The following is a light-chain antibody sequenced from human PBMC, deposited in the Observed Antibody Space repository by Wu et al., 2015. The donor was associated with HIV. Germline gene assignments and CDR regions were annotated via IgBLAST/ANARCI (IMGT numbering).Light chain of an antibody. CDR3: QQYSIWPPLLT. CDR1: QSVSNY. J-gene: IGKJ4*01. V-gene: IGKV3-15*01. Sequence: EIVMTQSPATLSMSPGERATLSCRASQSVSNYLAWYQQKPGQAPRLLIYAASLRAPGSPARFSGSGSGTEFTLTISSMQSEDSAVYYCQQYSIWPPLLTFGRRDRRWRIK. CDR2: AAS.